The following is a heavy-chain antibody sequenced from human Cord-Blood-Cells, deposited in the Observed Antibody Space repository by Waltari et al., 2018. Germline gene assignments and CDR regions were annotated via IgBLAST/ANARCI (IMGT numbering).Heavy chain of an antibody. D-gene: IGHD3-10*01. J-gene: IGHJ3*02. CDR3: ARDHGSGSYAFDI. CDR2: ISGSGGST. CDR1: GFTFSSYA. V-gene: IGHV3-23*01. Sequence: EVQLLESGGGLVQPGGSLRLSCAASGFTFSSYAMSWVRQAPGKGLEWVSAISGSGGSTYYADSVKGRFTISRDNSKNTLYLQMNSLRAEDTAVYYCARDHGSGSYAFDIWGQGTMVTVSS.